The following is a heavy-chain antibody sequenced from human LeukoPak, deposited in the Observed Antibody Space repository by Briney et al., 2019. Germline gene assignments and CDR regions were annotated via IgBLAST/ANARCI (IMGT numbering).Heavy chain of an antibody. J-gene: IGHJ4*02. D-gene: IGHD3-22*01. CDR2: IYYSGST. CDR1: GGSISSYY. V-gene: IGHV4-59*12. Sequence: SETLSLTCTVSGGSISSYYWSWIRQPPGKGLEWIGYIYYSGSTNYNPSLKSRVTISVDRSKNQFSLKLSSVTAADTAVYYCAKTGSGYYYFDYWGQGTLVTVSS. CDR3: AKTGSGYYYFDY.